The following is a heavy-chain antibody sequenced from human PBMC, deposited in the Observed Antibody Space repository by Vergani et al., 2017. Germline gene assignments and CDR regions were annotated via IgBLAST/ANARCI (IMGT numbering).Heavy chain of an antibody. D-gene: IGHD2-15*01. Sequence: QLQLQQSGPGLVKPSETLFLTCAVYGGSFSGYYWSWIRQPPGKGLEWIGEINQGGRTNYNPSLKSRVTISVDTSKNQFSLKLSSVTAADTAVYYCARGDYCSGGSCYQDYYYGMDVWGQGTTVTVSS. CDR1: GGSFSGYY. CDR2: INQGGRT. CDR3: ARGDYCSGGSCYQDYYYGMDV. V-gene: IGHV4-34*01. J-gene: IGHJ6*02.